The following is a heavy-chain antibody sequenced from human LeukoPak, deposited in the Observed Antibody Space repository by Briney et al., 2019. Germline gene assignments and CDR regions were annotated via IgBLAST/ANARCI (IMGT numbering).Heavy chain of an antibody. V-gene: IGHV3-30*18. D-gene: IGHD6-6*01. J-gene: IGHJ4*02. CDR3: AKDRQQLVRNFDY. CDR2: ISYDGSNK. CDR1: GFTFSSYG. Sequence: GRSLRLSCAASGFTFSSYGMHWVRQAPGKGLEWVAVISYDGSNKYYADSVKGRFTISRDNSKNTLYLQMNSLRAEDTAVYYCAKDRQQLVRNFDYWGQGTLVTVSS.